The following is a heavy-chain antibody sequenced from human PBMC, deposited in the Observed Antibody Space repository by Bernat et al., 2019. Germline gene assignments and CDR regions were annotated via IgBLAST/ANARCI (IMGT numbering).Heavy chain of an antibody. CDR3: ARNSGSYYGVDY. CDR2: IWYDGSNK. CDR1: GFTFSSYG. Sequence: QVQLVESGGGVVQPGRSLRLSCAASGFTFSSYGMHWVRQAPGKGLEWVAVIWYDGSNKYYADSVKGRCTICRDKSKNTLYMQMNSLRAEDTAVYYCARNSGSYYGVDYWGQGTLVTVSS. J-gene: IGHJ4*02. D-gene: IGHD1-26*01. V-gene: IGHV3-33*01.